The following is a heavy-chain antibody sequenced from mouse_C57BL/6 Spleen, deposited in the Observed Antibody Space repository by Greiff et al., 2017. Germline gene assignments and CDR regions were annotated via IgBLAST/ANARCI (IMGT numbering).Heavy chain of an antibody. CDR2: ICPGDGDT. V-gene: IGHV1-82*01. CDR3: AREGPYDYDGEDWFAY. Sequence: QVQLQQSGPELVKPGASVKISCKASGYAFSSSWMNWVKQRPGKGLEWIGRICPGDGDTNYNGKFKGKATLTADKSSSTAYMQLSSLTSEDSAVYFCAREGPYDYDGEDWFAYWGQGTLVTVSA. CDR1: GYAFSSSW. J-gene: IGHJ3*01. D-gene: IGHD2-4*01.